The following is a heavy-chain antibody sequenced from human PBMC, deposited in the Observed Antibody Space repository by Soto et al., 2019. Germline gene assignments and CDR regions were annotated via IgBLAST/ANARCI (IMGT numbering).Heavy chain of an antibody. D-gene: IGHD6-13*01. CDR3: ATPVIAAHLAYYGMDV. CDR2: IIPIFGTA. J-gene: IGHJ6*02. V-gene: IGHV1-69*01. CDR1: GGTFSSYA. Sequence: QVQLVQSGAEVKQPGSSVKVSCKASGGTFSSYAISWVRQAPGQGLEWMGGIIPIFGTANYAQKFQGRVTITADESTSTAYMELSSLRSEDTAVYYCATPVIAAHLAYYGMDVWGQGTTVTVSS.